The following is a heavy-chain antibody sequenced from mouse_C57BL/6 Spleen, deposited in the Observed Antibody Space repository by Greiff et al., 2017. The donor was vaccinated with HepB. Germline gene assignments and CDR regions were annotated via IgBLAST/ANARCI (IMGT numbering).Heavy chain of an antibody. CDR2: IYPGDGDT. CDR1: GYAFSSYW. D-gene: IGHD1-1*01. CDR3: ARRDYGSSSWFAY. J-gene: IGHJ3*01. Sequence: VMLVESGAELVKPGASVKISCKASGYAFSSYWMNWVKQRPGKGLEWIGQIYPGDGDTNYNGKFKGKATLTADKSSSTAYMQLSSLTSEDSAVYFCARRDYGSSSWFAYWGQGTLVTVSA. V-gene: IGHV1-80*01.